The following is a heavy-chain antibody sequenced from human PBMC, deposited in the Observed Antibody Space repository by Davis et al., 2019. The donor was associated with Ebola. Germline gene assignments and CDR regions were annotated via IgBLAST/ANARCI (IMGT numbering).Heavy chain of an antibody. V-gene: IGHV4-59*01. CDR1: GGSTSAYY. Sequence: SETLSLTCNVSGGSTSAYYWTWIRQPPGKGLEWIGSLFHTRSPDSNPSLKSRVTMSVDTSKNQFLLKLASVTAADTAIYYCARDQGVTLFGPHLGPAFDIWGQGKTVTVSS. CDR3: ARDQGVTLFGPHLGPAFDI. D-gene: IGHD3-3*01. J-gene: IGHJ3*02. CDR2: LFHTRSP.